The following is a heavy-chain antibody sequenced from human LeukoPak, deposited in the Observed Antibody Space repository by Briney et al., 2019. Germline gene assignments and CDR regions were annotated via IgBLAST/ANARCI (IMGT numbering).Heavy chain of an antibody. CDR2: IYYNGST. CDR3: ARHEGGYHSFDY. CDR1: GGSFSSYY. Sequence: SDTVSLTCTVSGGSFSSYYWSWIRQPPGKGLEWIGYIYYNGSTNYNPSLKSRVTISVDTSKNQFSLKLSSVTAADTAVYYCARHEGGYHSFDYWGQGTLLTVSS. V-gene: IGHV4-59*08. J-gene: IGHJ4*02. D-gene: IGHD5-12*01.